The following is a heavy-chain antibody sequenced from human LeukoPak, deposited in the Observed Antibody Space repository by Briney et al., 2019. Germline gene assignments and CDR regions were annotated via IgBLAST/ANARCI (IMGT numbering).Heavy chain of an antibody. V-gene: IGHV3-48*02. CDR3: ARGDNYYDSSGYYFPYDY. CDR1: GFTFSSYS. CDR2: ISSSSSTI. D-gene: IGHD3-22*01. J-gene: IGHJ4*02. Sequence: GGSLRLSCAASGFTFSSYSMNWVRQAPGKGLEWVSYISSSSSTIYYADSVKGRFTISRDSAKNSLYLQMNSLRDEDTAVYYCARGDNYYDSSGYYFPYDYWGQGTLVTVSS.